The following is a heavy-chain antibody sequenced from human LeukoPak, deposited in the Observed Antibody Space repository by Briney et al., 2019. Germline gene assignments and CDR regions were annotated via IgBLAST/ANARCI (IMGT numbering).Heavy chain of an antibody. CDR3: ARGALYYYDSSGYYFNY. Sequence: PSETLSLTCAVYGGSFSGYYWSWIRQPPGKGLEWIGEINHSGSTNYNPSLKSRVTISVDTSKNQFSLKLSSVTAADTAVYYCARGALYYYDSSGYYFNYWGQGTLVTVSS. CDR2: INHSGST. D-gene: IGHD3-22*01. V-gene: IGHV4-34*01. J-gene: IGHJ4*02. CDR1: GGSFSGYY.